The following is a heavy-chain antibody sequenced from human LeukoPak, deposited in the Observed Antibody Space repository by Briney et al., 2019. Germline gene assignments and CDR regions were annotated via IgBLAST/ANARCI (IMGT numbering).Heavy chain of an antibody. J-gene: IGHJ4*02. CDR2: ISYDGSNK. D-gene: IGHD2-2*02. V-gene: IGHV3-30*01. CDR1: GFTFSSYA. CDR3: ARDKFDCSSTSCYTGPGY. Sequence: GGSLRLSCAASGFTFSSYAMHWVRQAPGKGLEWVAVISYDGSNKYYADSVKGRFTISRDNSRNTLYLQMNSLRAEDTAVYYCARDKFDCSSTSCYTGPGYWGQGTLVTVSS.